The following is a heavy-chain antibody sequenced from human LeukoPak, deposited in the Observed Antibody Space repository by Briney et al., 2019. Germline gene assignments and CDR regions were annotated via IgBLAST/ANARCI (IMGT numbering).Heavy chain of an antibody. CDR2: MHYSGST. J-gene: IGHJ4*02. D-gene: IGHD2-2*01. Sequence: PSETLSLTCTVSGGSISSSSYYWVWIRQPPGKGLEWIGNMHYSGSTYYNPSLKSRVAISVDTSKNQFSLKLSSVTAADTAVYYCARRVSSTSWFDCWGQGTLVTVSS. CDR1: GGSISSSSYY. CDR3: ARRVSSTSWFDC. V-gene: IGHV4-39*01.